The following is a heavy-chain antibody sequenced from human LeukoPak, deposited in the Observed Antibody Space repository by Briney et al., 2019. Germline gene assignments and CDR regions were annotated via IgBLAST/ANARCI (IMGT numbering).Heavy chain of an antibody. CDR1: GFTFSSYS. J-gene: IGHJ3*02. D-gene: IGHD2-2*01. Sequence: PGGSLRLSCAASGFTFSSYSMNWVRQAPGKGLEWVSSISSSSSYIYYADSVKGRFTISRDNAKNSLYLQMNSPRAEDTAVYYCARGPAEVVVVPAAGYNDAFDIWGQGTMVTVSS. CDR3: ARGPAEVVVVPAAGYNDAFDI. V-gene: IGHV3-21*01. CDR2: ISSSSSYI.